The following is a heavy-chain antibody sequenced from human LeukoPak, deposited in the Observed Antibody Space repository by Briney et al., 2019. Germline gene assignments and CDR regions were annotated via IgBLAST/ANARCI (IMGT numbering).Heavy chain of an antibody. CDR3: ARGRDPEGTAMVTDGAFDI. D-gene: IGHD5-18*01. CDR1: GGSISSHY. Sequence: SETLSLTCTVSGGSISSHYWSWIRQPPGKGLEWIGYIYYSGSTYYNPSLKSRVTISVDTSKNQFSLKLSSVTAADTAVYYCARGRDPEGTAMVTDGAFDIWGQGTMVTVSS. CDR2: IYYSGST. J-gene: IGHJ3*02. V-gene: IGHV4-59*08.